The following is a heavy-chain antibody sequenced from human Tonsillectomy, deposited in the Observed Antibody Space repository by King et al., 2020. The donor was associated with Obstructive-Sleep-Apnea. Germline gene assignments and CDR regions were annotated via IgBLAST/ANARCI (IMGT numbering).Heavy chain of an antibody. D-gene: IGHD5-18*01. J-gene: IGHJ6*02. CDR2: IWYDGSNK. CDR3: ARVRIQLWYSMDV. Sequence: VQLVESGGGVVQPGRSLRLSYAASGFTFSSYGMHWVRQAPGKGLEWVAVIWYDGSNKYYADSVKGRFTISRDNSKNTLYLQMNSLRAEDTAVYYCARVRIQLWYSMDVWGQGTTVTVSS. V-gene: IGHV3-33*01. CDR1: GFTFSSYG.